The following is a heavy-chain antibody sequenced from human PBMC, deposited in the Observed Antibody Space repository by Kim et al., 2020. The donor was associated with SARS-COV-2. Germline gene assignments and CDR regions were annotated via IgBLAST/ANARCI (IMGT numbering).Heavy chain of an antibody. CDR2: IKRKTDGGTT. CDR3: TTDVYVWGSYRYGD. D-gene: IGHD3-16*02. Sequence: GGSLRLSCAASGFTFSNAWMSWVRQAPGKGLEWVGRIKRKTDGGTTDYAAPVKGRFTISRDDSKNTLYLQMNSLKTEDTAVYYCTTDVYVWGSYRYGDWGQGTLLTVSS. V-gene: IGHV3-15*01. J-gene: IGHJ4*02. CDR1: GFTFSNAW.